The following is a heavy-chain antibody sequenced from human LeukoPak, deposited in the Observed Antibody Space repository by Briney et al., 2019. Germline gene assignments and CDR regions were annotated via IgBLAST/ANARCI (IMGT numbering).Heavy chain of an antibody. V-gene: IGHV4-59*12. D-gene: IGHD6-19*01. CDR3: ARAVSGRFDY. Sequence: SETLSLTCTVSGGSMSPYHWGWIRQPPGKGLEWIGYIYYSGSTNYNPSLKSRVTISVDTSKNQFSLKLSSVTAADTAIYYCARAVSGRFDYWGQGTLVTVSS. CDR2: IYYSGST. J-gene: IGHJ4*02. CDR1: GGSMSPYH.